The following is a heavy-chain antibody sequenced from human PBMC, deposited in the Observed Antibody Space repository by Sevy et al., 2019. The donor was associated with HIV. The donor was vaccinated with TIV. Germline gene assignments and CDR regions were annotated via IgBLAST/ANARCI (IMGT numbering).Heavy chain of an antibody. V-gene: IGHV4-38-2*02. J-gene: IGHJ4*02. D-gene: IGHD1-1*01. Sequence: SETLSLTCTVSGYSISSDCNWGWIRQPPGKGLEWIGNIYHSGTTYYNPSLTGRVTISLDTSKKQFFLKLGSVTAADTAVYYCARRTTATSRIDYWGQGTLVTVSS. CDR2: IYHSGTT. CDR1: GYSISSDCN. CDR3: ARRTTATSRIDY.